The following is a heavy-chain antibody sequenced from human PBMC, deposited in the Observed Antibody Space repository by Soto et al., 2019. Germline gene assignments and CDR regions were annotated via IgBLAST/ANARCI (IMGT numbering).Heavy chain of an antibody. Sequence: SETLSLTCTVSGGSISSSSYYWGWIRQPPGKGLEWIGSIYYSGSTYYNPSPKSRVTISVDTSKNQFSLKLSSVTAADTAVYYCARREGAMHYGMDVWGPGAPLTVSS. CDR1: GGSISSSSYY. CDR3: ARREGAMHYGMDV. CDR2: IYYSGST. J-gene: IGHJ6*02. V-gene: IGHV4-39*01. D-gene: IGHD2-2*01.